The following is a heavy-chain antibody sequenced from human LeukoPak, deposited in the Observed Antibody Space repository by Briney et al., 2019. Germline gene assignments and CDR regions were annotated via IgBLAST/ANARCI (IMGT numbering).Heavy chain of an antibody. CDR2: ISAYNGST. Sequence: ASVKVSCKASGYTFTSYGISWVRQAPGQGLEWMGWISAYNGSTNYAQKLQGRVTMTTDTSTSTAYMELRSLRSDDTAVYYCARNPYSSSRFHFDPWGQGTLVTVSS. CDR1: GYTFTSYG. D-gene: IGHD6-6*01. J-gene: IGHJ5*02. V-gene: IGHV1-18*01. CDR3: ARNPYSSSRFHFDP.